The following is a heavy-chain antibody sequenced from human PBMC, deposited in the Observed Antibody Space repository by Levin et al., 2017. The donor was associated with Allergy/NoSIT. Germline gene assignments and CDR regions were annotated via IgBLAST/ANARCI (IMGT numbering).Heavy chain of an antibody. J-gene: IGHJ4*02. Sequence: GESLKISCAASGFTFSSYAMHWVRQAPGKGLEWVAVISYDGSNKYYADSVKGRFTISRDNSKNTLYLQMNSLRAEDTAVYYCARDGYSGSYARLFDYWGQGTLVTVSS. D-gene: IGHD1-26*01. CDR1: GFTFSSYA. CDR3: ARDGYSGSYARLFDY. V-gene: IGHV3-30-3*01. CDR2: ISYDGSNK.